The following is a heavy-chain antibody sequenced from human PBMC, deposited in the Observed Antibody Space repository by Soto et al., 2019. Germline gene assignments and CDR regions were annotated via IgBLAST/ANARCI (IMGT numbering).Heavy chain of an antibody. V-gene: IGHV1-69*13. Sequence: SVKVSCKASGCTFSSYAISWVRQAPGQGLEWMGGIIPIFGTANYAQKFQGRVTITADESTSTAYMELSSLRSEDTAVYYCATVPYYYDSSGYYFDYWGQGTLVTVSS. D-gene: IGHD3-22*01. CDR1: GCTFSSYA. CDR2: IIPIFGTA. J-gene: IGHJ4*02. CDR3: ATVPYYYDSSGYYFDY.